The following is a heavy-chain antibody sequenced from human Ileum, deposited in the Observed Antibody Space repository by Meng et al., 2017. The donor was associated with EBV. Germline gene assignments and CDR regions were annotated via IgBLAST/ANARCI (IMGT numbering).Heavy chain of an antibody. CDR1: DDSTLRSNW. CDR2: ILHAGVT. D-gene: IGHD3-16*01. CDR3: ARGEDYTWDV. J-gene: IGHJ4*02. V-gene: IGHV4-4*03. Sequence: QVQLHESGPNTVKPPGTLSLTCSFSDDSTLRSNWWSWVRQPPGKGLEWIGEILHAGVTNYNPSLKSRVSMSVDRSRIQASLNLNSVTAADTAIYYCARGEDYTWDVWGQGILVTVSS.